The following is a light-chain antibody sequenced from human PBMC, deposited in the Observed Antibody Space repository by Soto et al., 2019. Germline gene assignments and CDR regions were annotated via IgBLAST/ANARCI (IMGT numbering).Light chain of an antibody. J-gene: IGKJ4*01. Sequence: EIVLTQSPATLSLSPGERATLSCRASQSVSRHLAWYQQKPGQAPRLLIYDASNRATGIPARFSGSGSGTDFTLTISSLEPEDFAVYYCQQYGSSPFFGGGTKVEIK. CDR3: QQYGSSPF. CDR2: DAS. CDR1: QSVSRH. V-gene: IGKV3-11*01.